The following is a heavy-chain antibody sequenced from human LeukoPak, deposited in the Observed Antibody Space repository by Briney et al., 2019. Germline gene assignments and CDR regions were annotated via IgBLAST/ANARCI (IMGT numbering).Heavy chain of an antibody. CDR1: GGTFSSYT. V-gene: IGHV1-69*04. CDR2: IILILGIA. J-gene: IGHJ4*02. D-gene: IGHD1-1*01. CDR3: AREFHPYNWNELRFDY. Sequence: SVKLSCKASGGTFSSYTISLGRLPPGPGQEWMGRIILILGIANYAQKFQGRVTINADKSTSTDYMQLSSLSSEDTAVYYCAREFHPYNWNELRFDYWGQGTLVTVSS.